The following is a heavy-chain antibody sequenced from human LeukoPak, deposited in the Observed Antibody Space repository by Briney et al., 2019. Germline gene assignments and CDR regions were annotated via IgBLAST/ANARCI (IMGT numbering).Heavy chain of an antibody. CDR2: ISGSGGST. CDR3: AKDALISFRGAWSQFDS. CDR1: GFTFSSYA. V-gene: IGHV3-23*01. D-gene: IGHD3-16*02. Sequence: GGSLRLSCAASGFTFSSYAMSWVRQAPGKGLEWVSGISGSGGSTYYVDAVKGRFTISRDNSKNTLYLQMNSLRAEDTAVYYCAKDALISFRGAWSQFDSWGRGTLVTVSS. J-gene: IGHJ4*02.